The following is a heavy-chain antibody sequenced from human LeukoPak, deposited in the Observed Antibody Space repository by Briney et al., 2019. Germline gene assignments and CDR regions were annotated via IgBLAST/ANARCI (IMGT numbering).Heavy chain of an antibody. Sequence: GGSLRLSCAASGFTFSDHYMDWVRQAPGKGREWVGRSRDKANSYSTEYAASVKGRFTISRDDSRNSLYLQMSSLKTEDTAIYYCAISTSRDGIDIWGQGTMVTVSS. CDR3: AISTSRDGIDI. D-gene: IGHD2-2*01. J-gene: IGHJ3*02. CDR1: GFTFSDHY. V-gene: IGHV3-72*01. CDR2: SRDKANSYST.